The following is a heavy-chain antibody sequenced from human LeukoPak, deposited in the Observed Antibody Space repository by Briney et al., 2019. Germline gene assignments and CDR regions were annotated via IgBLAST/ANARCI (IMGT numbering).Heavy chain of an antibody. D-gene: IGHD3-10*01. CDR1: EFTFSSYE. J-gene: IGHJ6*03. CDR2: IKTKSEGGTT. Sequence: PGGSLRLSCVASEFTFSSYEMNWVRQAPGKGLEWVGRIKTKSEGGTTDYAAPAKGRFTISRDDSKNALFLQMDSLKSDDTAMYYCTTEFKELGSFFYFYYMDVWGTGTTVTISS. V-gene: IGHV3-15*01. CDR3: TTEFKELGSFFYFYYMDV.